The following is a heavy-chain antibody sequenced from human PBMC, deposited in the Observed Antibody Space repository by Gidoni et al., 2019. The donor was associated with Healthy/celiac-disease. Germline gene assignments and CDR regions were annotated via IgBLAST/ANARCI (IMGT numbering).Heavy chain of an antibody. D-gene: IGHD3-22*01. CDR2: ISWNSGSI. CDR3: AKAGDSSGYYYGAFDI. Sequence: EVQLVESGGGLVQPGRSLRLSCEASGFTFDDYAMHWVRQAPGKGLEWVSGISWNSGSIGYADSVKGRFTISRDNAKNSLYLQMNSLRAEDTALYYCAKAGDSSGYYYGAFDIWGQGTMVTVSS. CDR1: GFTFDDYA. V-gene: IGHV3-9*01. J-gene: IGHJ3*02.